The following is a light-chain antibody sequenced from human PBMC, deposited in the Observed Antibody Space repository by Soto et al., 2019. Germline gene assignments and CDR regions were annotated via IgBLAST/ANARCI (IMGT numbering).Light chain of an antibody. CDR1: QTVSTSY. J-gene: IGKJ5*01. V-gene: IGKV3-20*01. CDR2: AAS. Sequence: ESVLTQSPGTLSLSPGERATLSCRASQTVSTSYIAWYQQKPGQAPRLLIYAASSRATGIPDRFSGSGSGTDFTLTISRLEPEDCAVYYCQQFGSSPIAFGQGTRLEIK. CDR3: QQFGSSPIA.